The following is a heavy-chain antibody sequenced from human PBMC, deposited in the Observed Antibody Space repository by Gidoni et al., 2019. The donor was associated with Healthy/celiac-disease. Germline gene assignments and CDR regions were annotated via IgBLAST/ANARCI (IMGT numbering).Heavy chain of an antibody. D-gene: IGHD7-27*01. Sequence: QVQLVESGGGLVKPGGSLRLSCAASGVTFSDYYMSWIRQAPGKGLEWVSYISSSSSYTNYADSVKGRFTISRDNAKNSLYLQMNSLRAEDTAVYYCARDTGDLKRYFDYWGQGTLVTVSS. V-gene: IGHV3-11*06. CDR1: GVTFSDYY. CDR2: ISSSSSYT. J-gene: IGHJ4*02. CDR3: ARDTGDLKRYFDY.